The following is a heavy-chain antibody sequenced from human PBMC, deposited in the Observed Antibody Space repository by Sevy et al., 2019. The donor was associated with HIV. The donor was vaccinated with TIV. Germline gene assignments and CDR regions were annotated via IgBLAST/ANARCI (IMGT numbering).Heavy chain of an antibody. CDR3: AKAGGGS. V-gene: IGHV3-48*02. CDR1: GFTFISYS. CDR2: ISSSSSTI. Sequence: GGSLRLSCAASGFTFISYSMIWVRQAPGKGLECISYISSSSSTIYYADSVKGRFTISRDNARNSLYLQMNSLRDDDTAVYFWAKAGGGSWGRGTLVTVSS. D-gene: IGHD3-16*01. J-gene: IGHJ5*02.